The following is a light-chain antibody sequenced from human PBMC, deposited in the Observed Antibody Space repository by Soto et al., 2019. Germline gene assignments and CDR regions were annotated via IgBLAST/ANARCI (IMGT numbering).Light chain of an antibody. J-gene: IGKJ1*01. Sequence: EIVMTQSPATLSVSPGERTTLSCRASQSVGNNLAWYQQKPGQAPRLLIYGAYTRATGIPARFSGSGSGTDFTLTISSLQSEDFAVYYCQQSYSSPWTFGQGTKVEI. V-gene: IGKV3-15*01. CDR1: QSVGNN. CDR3: QQSYSSPWT. CDR2: GAY.